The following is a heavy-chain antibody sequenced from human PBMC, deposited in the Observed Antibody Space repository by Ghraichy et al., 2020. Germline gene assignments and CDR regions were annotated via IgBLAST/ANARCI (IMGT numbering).Heavy chain of an antibody. V-gene: IGHV4-30-4*08. Sequence: TLSLTCTVSGGSISGSDYYWSWIRQPPGKGLEWIGFIFHSGNSYYNPSLKSRLSMSVDTSKNQFSLRLTSVTAADTAVYYCAREFGELMFGVYYYYYMDVWGKGTTVTVSS. J-gene: IGHJ6*03. CDR3: AREFGELMFGVYYYYYMDV. CDR2: IFHSGNS. CDR1: GGSISGSDYY. D-gene: IGHD3-10*01.